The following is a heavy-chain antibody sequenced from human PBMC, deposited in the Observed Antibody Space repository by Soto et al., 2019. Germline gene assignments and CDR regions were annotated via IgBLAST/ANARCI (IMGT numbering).Heavy chain of an antibody. J-gene: IGHJ4*02. D-gene: IGHD4-17*01. CDR2: IYYSENT. CDR1: GGALSGSSNH. CDR3: ATHPPYGPLDH. V-gene: IGHV4-39*01. Sequence: SETLSLTRPVSGGALSGSSNHLGWIRQPPGKGLEWIGNIYYSENTYYNPSLKSRVTISVDTSKNQFSLRLTSVTAADTAVYYCATHPPYGPLDHWGQGTLVTVPS.